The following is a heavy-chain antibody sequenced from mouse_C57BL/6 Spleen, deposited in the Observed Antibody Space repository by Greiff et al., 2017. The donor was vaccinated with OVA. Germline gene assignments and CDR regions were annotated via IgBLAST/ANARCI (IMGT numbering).Heavy chain of an antibody. J-gene: IGHJ1*03. V-gene: IGHV1-53*01. Sequence: QVQLQQPGTELVKPGASVKLSCKASGYTFTSYWMYWVKQRPGQGLEWIGNINPSNGGTNYNEKFKSKATLTVDKSSSTAYMQLSSLTSEDSAVYYCARGTYGYDWYFDVWGTGTTVTVSS. D-gene: IGHD2-2*01. CDR3: ARGTYGYDWYFDV. CDR2: INPSNGGT. CDR1: GYTFTSYW.